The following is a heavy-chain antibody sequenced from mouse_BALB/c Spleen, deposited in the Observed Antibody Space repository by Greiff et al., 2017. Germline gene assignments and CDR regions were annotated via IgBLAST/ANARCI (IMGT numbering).Heavy chain of an antibody. V-gene: IGHV5-9*04. Sequence: EEKLVESGGGLVKPGGSLKLSCAASGFTFSSYTMSWVRQTPEKRLEWVATISSGGGNTYYPDSVKGRFTISRDNAKNTLYLQMSSLKSEDTAMYYCARHGLFAYWGQGTLVTVSA. CDR3: ARHGLFAY. J-gene: IGHJ3*01. CDR2: ISSGGGNT. CDR1: GFTFSSYT. D-gene: IGHD1-2*01.